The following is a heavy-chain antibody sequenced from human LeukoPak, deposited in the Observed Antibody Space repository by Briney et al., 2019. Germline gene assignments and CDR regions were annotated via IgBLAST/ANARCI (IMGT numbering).Heavy chain of an antibody. CDR3: AKQGWELPHFDY. J-gene: IGHJ4*02. CDR2: IWYDGSNK. CDR1: GFTFSSYG. V-gene: IGHV3-33*06. Sequence: AGRSLRLSCAASGFTFSSYGMHWVRQAPGKGLEWVAVIWYDGSNKYYADSVKGRLTISRGNSKNTLYLQMNSLRAEDTAVYYCAKQGWELPHFDYWGQGTLVTVSS. D-gene: IGHD1-26*01.